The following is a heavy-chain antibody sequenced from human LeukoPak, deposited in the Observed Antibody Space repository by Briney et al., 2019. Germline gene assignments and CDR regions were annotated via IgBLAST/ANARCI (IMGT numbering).Heavy chain of an antibody. Sequence: GRSLRLSCAASGFTFSSYGMHWVRQAPGKGLEWVAVISYDGSNKYYADSVKGRFTISRDNSKNTLYLQMNSLRAEDTAVYYCAKDRLITMVRGVIQDWGQGTLVTVSP. J-gene: IGHJ1*01. V-gene: IGHV3-30*18. CDR2: ISYDGSNK. CDR1: GFTFSSYG. CDR3: AKDRLITMVRGVIQD. D-gene: IGHD3-10*01.